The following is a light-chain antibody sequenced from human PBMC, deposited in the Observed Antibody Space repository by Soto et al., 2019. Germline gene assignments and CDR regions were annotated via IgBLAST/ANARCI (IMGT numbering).Light chain of an antibody. Sequence: EIVMTQSPATLSVFPGERAILSCRASQSVSSKIAWYQQKPGQTPRLLIYGASIRATGIPARFSGSGSETEFTLTISSLQPEDFAVYYCQQYNNWPIFTFGPGTKLDIK. V-gene: IGKV3-15*01. CDR3: QQYNNWPIFT. J-gene: IGKJ3*01. CDR2: GAS. CDR1: QSVSSK.